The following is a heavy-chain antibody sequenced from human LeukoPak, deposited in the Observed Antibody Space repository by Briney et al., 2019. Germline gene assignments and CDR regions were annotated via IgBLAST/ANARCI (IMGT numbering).Heavy chain of an antibody. CDR3: AKGDLKDGGLDYFSD. CDR2: ISYDGSNK. J-gene: IGHJ4*02. V-gene: IGHV3-30-3*01. D-gene: IGHD2-15*01. Sequence: PGGSLRLSCAASGFTFSNCALHWVRQAPGKGLEWVAVISYDGSNKYYANSVKGRFTISRDNSKNALSLQMNSLRAEDTAVYYCAKGDLKDGGLDYFSDWGQGTLVTVSS. CDR1: GFTFSNCA.